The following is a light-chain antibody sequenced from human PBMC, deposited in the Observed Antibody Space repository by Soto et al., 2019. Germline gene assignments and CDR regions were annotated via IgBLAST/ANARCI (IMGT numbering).Light chain of an antibody. Sequence: EIVLTQSPGTLSLSPGERATLSCRASQSVSSSYLAWYQQKPGQAPRLLIYGASSRATDIPDRFGGSGSGTDFTLTISRLEPEDFAVYYCQQYGSSPRTFGQGTKLEIK. CDR1: QSVSSSY. J-gene: IGKJ2*01. CDR3: QQYGSSPRT. V-gene: IGKV3-20*01. CDR2: GAS.